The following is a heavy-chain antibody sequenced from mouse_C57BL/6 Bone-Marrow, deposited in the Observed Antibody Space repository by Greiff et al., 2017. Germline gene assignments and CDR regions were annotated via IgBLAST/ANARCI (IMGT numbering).Heavy chain of an antibody. CDR3: VTARATAWFAY. V-gene: IGHV1-50*01. CDR2: IDPSDSYT. CDR1: GYTFTSYW. J-gene: IGHJ3*01. Sequence: QVQLQQPGAELVKPGASVKLSCKASGYTFTSYWMQWVKQRPGQGLEWIGEIDPSDSYTNYNPKFKGKATLTVDTSSSTAFMQLSSLTSEDSAVYYCVTARATAWFAYWGQGTLVTVSA. D-gene: IGHD3-1*01.